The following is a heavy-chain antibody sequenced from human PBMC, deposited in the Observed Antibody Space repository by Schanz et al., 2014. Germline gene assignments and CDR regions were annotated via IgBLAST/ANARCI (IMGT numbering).Heavy chain of an antibody. CDR3: ASFVPRGYYFDY. CDR2: IYDSGNT. Sequence: QVQLQESGPGLVKPSETLSLTCNVSGDSIRSYYWSWIRQHPGKGLEWIGYIYDSGNTYYNPSLKSRVTISGDTSKNQFSLRLSSVTAADTAVYFCASFVPRGYYFDYWGQGTLVTVSS. D-gene: IGHD3-10*01. V-gene: IGHV4-59*01. J-gene: IGHJ4*02. CDR1: GDSIRSYY.